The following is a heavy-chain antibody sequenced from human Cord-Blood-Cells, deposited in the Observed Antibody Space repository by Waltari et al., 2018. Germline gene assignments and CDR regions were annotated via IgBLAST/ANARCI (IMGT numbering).Heavy chain of an antibody. D-gene: IGHD5-12*01. CDR3: ARGRRSGYDLYFQH. J-gene: IGHJ1*01. CDR2: MKPNSGNT. CDR1: GYTFTSYD. V-gene: IGHV1-8*01. Sequence: QVQLVQSGAEVKKPGASVKVSCKASGYTFTSYDINWVRQATGQGLEWMGLMKPNSGNTGYAQKFQGRVTMTRNTSRSTAYMERSSLRSEDTAVYYCARGRRSGYDLYFQHWGQGTLVTVSS.